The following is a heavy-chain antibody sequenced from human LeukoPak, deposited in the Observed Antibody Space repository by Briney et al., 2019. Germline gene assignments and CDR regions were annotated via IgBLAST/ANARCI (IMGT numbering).Heavy chain of an antibody. J-gene: IGHJ4*02. CDR3: ARALGIAMVIPYFDY. CDR1: GYTFTGYY. V-gene: IGHV1-2*02. Sequence: ASVKVSCKASGYTFTGYYMHWVRQAPGQGLEWMRWINPNSGGTNYAQKFQGRVTMTRDTSISTAYMELSRLRSDDTAVYYCARALGIAMVIPYFDYWGQGTLVTVSS. D-gene: IGHD5-18*01. CDR2: INPNSGGT.